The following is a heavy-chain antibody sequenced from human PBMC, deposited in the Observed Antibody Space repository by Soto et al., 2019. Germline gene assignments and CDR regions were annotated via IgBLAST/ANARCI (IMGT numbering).Heavy chain of an antibody. CDR1: GYTFTSYG. D-gene: IGHD6-19*01. Sequence: ASVKVSCKASGYTFTSYGISWVRQAPGQGLEWMGWISAYNVNTNYAQKLQGRVTMTTDTSTSTAYMELRSLRSDDTAVYYCARRQWLVRGYSYAMDVWGQGTTVTVSS. V-gene: IGHV1-18*01. CDR2: ISAYNVNT. J-gene: IGHJ6*02. CDR3: ARRQWLVRGYSYAMDV.